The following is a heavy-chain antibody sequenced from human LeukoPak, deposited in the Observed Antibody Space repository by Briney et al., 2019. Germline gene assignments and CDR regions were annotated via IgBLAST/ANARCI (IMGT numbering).Heavy chain of an antibody. CDR3: ARDPRLVTVTRTGDY. J-gene: IGHJ4*02. CDR1: GFTFSIFG. CDR2: IWYDGSNK. D-gene: IGHD6-19*01. V-gene: IGHV3-33*01. Sequence: GGSLRLSCAATGFTFSIFGTHWVRHAPGRGLGWVAAIWYDGSNKYYADSVKSRFTISRDNSKNTLYLQMNSLRAEDTAVYYCARDPRLVTVTRTGDYWGQGTLVTVSS.